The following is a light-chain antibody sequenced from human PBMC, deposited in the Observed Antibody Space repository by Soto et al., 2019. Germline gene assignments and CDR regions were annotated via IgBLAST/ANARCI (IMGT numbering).Light chain of an antibody. CDR2: YAS. CDR3: QQYASFSPA. J-gene: IGKJ1*01. Sequence: DIQMTQSPSTLSASAGDRVTITCRASQSINNYLAWYQLRPGKAPRLLIYYASTLDRGVPSRFSGSGSGTEFTLTISSLQPDDFATYYCQQYASFSPAFGQGTKVDIK. CDR1: QSINNY. V-gene: IGKV1-5*01.